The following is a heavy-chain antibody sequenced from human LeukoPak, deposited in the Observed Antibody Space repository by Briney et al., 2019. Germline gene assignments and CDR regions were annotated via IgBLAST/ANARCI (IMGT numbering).Heavy chain of an antibody. Sequence: SETLSLXCAVSGYSISSGYYWGWIRQPPGKGLEWIGSIYHSGSTYYNPSHKSRVTISVDTSKNQFSLKLSSVTAADTAVYYCARRQWLVYFDYWGQGTLVTVSS. D-gene: IGHD6-19*01. CDR3: ARRQWLVYFDY. CDR2: IYHSGST. CDR1: GYSISSGYY. J-gene: IGHJ4*02. V-gene: IGHV4-38-2*01.